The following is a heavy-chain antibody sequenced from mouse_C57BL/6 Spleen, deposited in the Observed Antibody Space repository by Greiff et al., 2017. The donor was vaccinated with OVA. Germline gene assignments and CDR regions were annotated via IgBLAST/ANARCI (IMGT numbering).Heavy chain of an antibody. CDR2: IDPEDGAT. Sequence: EVQLQQSGAELVKPGASVKLSCTASGFNIKDYYMHWVKQRTEQGLEWIGRIDPEDGATKYAPKFQGKATITAATSSNTSYLQLSSLTSEATAVYYCARGGYYVRAMDYWGQGTSVTVSS. CDR1: GFNIKDYY. V-gene: IGHV14-2*01. J-gene: IGHJ4*01. D-gene: IGHD2-3*01. CDR3: ARGGYYVRAMDY.